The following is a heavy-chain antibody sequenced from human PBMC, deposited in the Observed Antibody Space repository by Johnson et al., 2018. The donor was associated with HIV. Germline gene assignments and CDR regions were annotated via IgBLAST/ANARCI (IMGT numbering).Heavy chain of an antibody. CDR3: ARVAALYDAFDI. Sequence: VQLVESGGGVVRPGGSLRLSCAASGFTFDDYGMRWVRQVPGQGLEWVSGINWNGGKTGYADSVKGRFTISRDNSKNTLYLQMNSLRAEDTAVYYCARVAALYDAFDIWGQGTMVTVSS. J-gene: IGHJ3*02. D-gene: IGHD2-15*01. CDR1: GFTFDDYG. V-gene: IGHV3-20*04. CDR2: INWNGGKT.